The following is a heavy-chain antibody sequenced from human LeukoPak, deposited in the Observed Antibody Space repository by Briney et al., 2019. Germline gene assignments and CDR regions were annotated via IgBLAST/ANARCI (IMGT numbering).Heavy chain of an antibody. J-gene: IGHJ4*02. CDR3: ARAAVTGTPLSFDS. V-gene: IGHV4-59*01. CDR1: GGSISRYY. Sequence: SETLSLTCTVSGGSISRYYWSWIRQPPGKGLEWIGYISYSGNTNYNYNPSLKSRVTMSVDTSKNQFSLRLYSVTAADTAVYYCARAAVTGTPLSFDSWGQGTLVTVSS. CDR2: ISYSGNTNY. D-gene: IGHD6-19*01.